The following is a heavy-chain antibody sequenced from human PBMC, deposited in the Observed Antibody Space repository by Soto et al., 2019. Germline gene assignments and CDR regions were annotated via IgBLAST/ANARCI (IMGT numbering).Heavy chain of an antibody. J-gene: IGHJ6*03. CDR2: IWYDGSNK. CDR1: GFTFSSYG. V-gene: IGHV3-33*01. D-gene: IGHD3-3*01. CDR3: ARDGRTIFGVVQNYYMDV. Sequence: PGGSLRLSCAASGFTFSSYGMHWVRQAPGKGLEWVAVIWYDGSNKYYADSVKGRFTISRDNSKNTLYLQMNSLRAEDTAVYYCARDGRTIFGVVQNYYMDVWGKGTTVTVSS.